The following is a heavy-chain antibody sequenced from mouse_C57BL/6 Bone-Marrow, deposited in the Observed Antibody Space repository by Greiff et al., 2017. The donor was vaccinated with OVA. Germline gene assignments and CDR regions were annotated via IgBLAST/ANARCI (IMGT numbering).Heavy chain of an antibody. D-gene: IGHD2-4*01. CDR3: ARLAYDYDEG. CDR2: INPSTGGT. J-gene: IGHJ4*01. CDR1: GYSFTGYY. Sequence: EVKLVESGPELVKPGASVKISCKASGYSFTGYYMNWVKQSPEKSLEWIGEINPSTGGTTYNQKFKAKATLTVDKSSSTAYMQLKSLTSEDSAVYYCARLAYDYDEGWGQGTSVTVSS. V-gene: IGHV1-42*01.